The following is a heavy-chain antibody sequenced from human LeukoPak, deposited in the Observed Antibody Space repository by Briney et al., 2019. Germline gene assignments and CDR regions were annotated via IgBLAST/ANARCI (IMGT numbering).Heavy chain of an antibody. V-gene: IGHV1-2*02. CDR2: INPNSGGT. J-gene: IGHJ4*02. D-gene: IGHD6-19*01. Sequence: ASVKVSCNASGYTFTNNFMHWVRQAPGQGLEWMGWINPNSGGTNYAQKFQGRVTMTRDTSISTAYMELSRLRSDDTAVYYCARSRAFGAVAGTSDFDYWGQGTLVTVSS. CDR3: ARSRAFGAVAGTSDFDY. CDR1: GYTFTNNF.